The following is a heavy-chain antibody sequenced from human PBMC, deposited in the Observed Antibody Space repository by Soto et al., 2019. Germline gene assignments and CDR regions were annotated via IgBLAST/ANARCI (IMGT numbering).Heavy chain of an antibody. J-gene: IGHJ4*02. CDR3: AREDYYDTGYYVV. V-gene: IGHV4-4*07. Sequence: PSETLSLTCTVSGRSMSGYYWSWIRQPAGERLEWIGRIYTSGTTDFNPSLKGRVTMSVDTSKNQFSLKLTSVTAADTALYYCAREDYYDTGYYVVWGQGTQVTVSS. CDR1: GRSMSGYY. CDR2: IYTSGTT. D-gene: IGHD3-9*01.